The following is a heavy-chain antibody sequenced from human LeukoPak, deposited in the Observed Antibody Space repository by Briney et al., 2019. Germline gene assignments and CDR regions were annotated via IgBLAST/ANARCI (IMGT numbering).Heavy chain of an antibody. CDR2: ISAYNGNT. V-gene: IGHV1-18*01. D-gene: IGHD2-21*02. J-gene: IGHJ6*03. CDR3: ARDTCGDWYSSHYYYYMDV. CDR1: GYTFTSYG. Sequence: RASVKVSCKASGYTFTSYGISWVRQAPGQGLEWMGWISAYNGNTNYAQKLQGRVTMTTDTSTSTAYMELRSLRSDDTAVYYCARDTCGDWYSSHYYYYMDVWGKGTTVTVSS.